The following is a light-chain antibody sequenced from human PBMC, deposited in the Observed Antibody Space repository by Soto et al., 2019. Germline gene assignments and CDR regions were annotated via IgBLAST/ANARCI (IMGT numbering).Light chain of an antibody. CDR2: DAS. Sequence: EVVMTQSPATLSVSPGERATLSCRASESVSRNLAWYQQKPGQAPRLLIYDASTRATGIPDRFSGGGSGTEFTLTISSLQSEDFAVYYCQQFSSYPLTFGGGTKVEIK. CDR3: QQFSSYPLT. V-gene: IGKV3-15*01. J-gene: IGKJ4*01. CDR1: ESVSRN.